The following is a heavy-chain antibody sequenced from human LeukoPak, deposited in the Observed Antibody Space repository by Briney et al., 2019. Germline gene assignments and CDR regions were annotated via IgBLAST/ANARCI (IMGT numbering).Heavy chain of an antibody. Sequence: GGSLRLSCVASGFTFSSYWMHWVRQAPGKGLVWVSRINSDGISTSYADSVKGRFTISRDNAKNTLYLQLNSLRAEDTAVYYCARAGYTYGYPNAFHIWGQGTMVTVSS. V-gene: IGHV3-74*01. CDR1: GFTFSSYW. J-gene: IGHJ3*02. D-gene: IGHD5-18*01. CDR2: INSDGIST. CDR3: ARAGYTYGYPNAFHI.